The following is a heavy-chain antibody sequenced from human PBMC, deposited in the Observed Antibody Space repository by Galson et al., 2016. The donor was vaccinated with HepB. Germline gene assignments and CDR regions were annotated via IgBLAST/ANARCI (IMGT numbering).Heavy chain of an antibody. J-gene: IGHJ4*02. V-gene: IGHV3-23*01. Sequence: SLRLSCAAAGFTFSSYAMSWVRQAPGKGLEWVSAISASDADTFYADSVKGRFTISRDNDKNTLYLQMDSLRAEDTAVYYCAKDQDDVWSGLYYFDHWGQGTLITVSS. D-gene: IGHD3-3*01. CDR2: ISASDADT. CDR1: GFTFSSYA. CDR3: AKDQDDVWSGLYYFDH.